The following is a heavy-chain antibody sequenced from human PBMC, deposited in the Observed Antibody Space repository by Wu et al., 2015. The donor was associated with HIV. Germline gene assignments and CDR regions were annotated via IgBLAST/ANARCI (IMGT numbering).Heavy chain of an antibody. J-gene: IGHJ4*02. CDR3: AREGAYYDSSGPMSGYYFDY. Sequence: QVQLVQSGAEVKKPGSSVKVSCKASGYTFTTYYIHWVRQAPGQGLEWMGRIIPIFGTANYAQKFQGRVTITADESTSTAYMELSSLRSEDTAVYYCAREGAYYDSSGPMSGYYFDYWGQGRLVTVSS. CDR1: GYTFTTYY. D-gene: IGHD3-22*01. CDR2: IIPIFGTA. V-gene: IGHV1-69*13.